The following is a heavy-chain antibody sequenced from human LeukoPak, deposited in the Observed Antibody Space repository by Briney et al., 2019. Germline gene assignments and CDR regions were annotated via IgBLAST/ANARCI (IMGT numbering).Heavy chain of an antibody. CDR2: ISSSSSTI. CDR3: ARDHKGDGYKIGAFDI. J-gene: IGHJ3*02. D-gene: IGHD5-24*01. V-gene: IGHV3-48*01. CDR1: GFTFSSFE. Sequence: GGSLRLSCAASGFTFSSFEMYWVRKAPGKGLEWVSYISSSSSTIYYADSVKGRFTISRDNAKNSLYLQMNSLRAEDTAVYYCARDHKGDGYKIGAFDIWGQGTMVTVSS.